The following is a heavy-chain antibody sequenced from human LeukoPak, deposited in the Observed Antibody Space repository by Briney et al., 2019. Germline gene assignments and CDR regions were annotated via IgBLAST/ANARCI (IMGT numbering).Heavy chain of an antibody. CDR2: IWYDGSSK. V-gene: IGHV3-33*01. D-gene: IGHD3-10*01. CDR3: ARDTSGSYKAFDI. J-gene: IGHJ3*02. CDR1: GFTFSTYG. Sequence: PGGSLRLSCAASGFTFSTYGMHWVRQAPGKGLEWVAVIWYDGSSKYYADSVKGRFTISRDNSKNTLYLQMNSLRAEDTAVYYCARDTSGSYKAFDIWGQGTMVTVSS.